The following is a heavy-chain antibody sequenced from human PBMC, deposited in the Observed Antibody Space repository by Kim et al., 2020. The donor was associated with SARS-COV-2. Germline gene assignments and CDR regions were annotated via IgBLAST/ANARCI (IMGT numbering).Heavy chain of an antibody. J-gene: IGHJ4*01. D-gene: IGHD1-1*01. V-gene: IGHV4-39*01. CDR2: IYYSRST. CDR3: ARNSSVAPACNLPY. Sequence: SETLSLTCTVSGGSISSSGYYWGLIHQPPGKGLWCVGSIYYSRSTYYNPSLKSRVTISVNTTKHQFSMQMTSMAAAHPAVYYCARNSSVAPACNLPYWR. CDR1: GGSISSSGYY.